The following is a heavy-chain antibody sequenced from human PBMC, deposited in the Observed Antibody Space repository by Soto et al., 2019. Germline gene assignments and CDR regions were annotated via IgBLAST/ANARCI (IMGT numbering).Heavy chain of an antibody. Sequence: GGSLRLSCAASGFTFNTYWMNWVRQVPGKGLVRVSRINSDGSSTSYADSVKGRFTISRDNAKNTLYLQMNSLRAEDTAVYYCARSGGDYHYYYVMDVWGQGTTVTVSS. CDR3: ARSGGDYHYYYVMDV. D-gene: IGHD2-21*02. V-gene: IGHV3-74*01. J-gene: IGHJ6*02. CDR2: INSDGSST. CDR1: GFTFNTYW.